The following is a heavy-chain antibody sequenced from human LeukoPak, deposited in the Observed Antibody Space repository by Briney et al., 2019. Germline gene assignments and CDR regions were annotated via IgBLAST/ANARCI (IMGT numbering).Heavy chain of an antibody. J-gene: IGHJ6*02. Sequence: SQTLSLTCAVSGGSISSGGYSWSWIRQPPGKGLEWIGYIYHSGSTYYNPSLKSRVTISVDRSKNQFSLKLSSVTAADTAAYYCARAASDLSYYYYGMDVWGQGTTVTVSS. CDR2: IYHSGST. CDR1: GGSISSGGYS. V-gene: IGHV4-30-2*01. CDR3: ARAASDLSYYYYGMDV. D-gene: IGHD2-15*01.